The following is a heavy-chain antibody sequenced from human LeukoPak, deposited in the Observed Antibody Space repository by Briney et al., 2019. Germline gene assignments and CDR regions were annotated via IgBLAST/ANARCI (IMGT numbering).Heavy chain of an antibody. D-gene: IGHD3-22*01. CDR2: IIPIFGTA. J-gene: IGHJ4*02. Sequence: GASVKVSCKASGGTFSSYAISWVRQAPGQGLEWMGGIIPIFGTANYAQKFQGRVTITADKSTSTAYMELSSLRSEDTAVYYCAKLAVGYYDSSGFNWGQGTLVTVSS. V-gene: IGHV1-69*06. CDR3: AKLAVGYYDSSGFN. CDR1: GGTFSSYA.